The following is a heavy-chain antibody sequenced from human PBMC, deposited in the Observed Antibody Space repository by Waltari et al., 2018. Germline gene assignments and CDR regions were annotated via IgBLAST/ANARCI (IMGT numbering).Heavy chain of an antibody. V-gene: IGHV3-30*03. Sequence: QVQLQQWGTGLLKPSETLSLTCAVYGASFSGHYWSWIRQSPGKGLEWVAVISYDGSNKYYADSVKGRFTISRDNSKNTLYLQMNSLRAEDTAVYYCARDEPWELLAFDYWGQGTLVTVSS. CDR2: ISYDGSNK. J-gene: IGHJ4*02. D-gene: IGHD1-26*01. CDR1: GASFSGHY. CDR3: ARDEPWELLAFDY.